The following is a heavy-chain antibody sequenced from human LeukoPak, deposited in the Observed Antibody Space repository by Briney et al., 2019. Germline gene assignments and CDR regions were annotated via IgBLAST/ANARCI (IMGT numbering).Heavy chain of an antibody. D-gene: IGHD3-3*01. Sequence: SETLSLTCAVYGGSFSGYYWSWIRQPPGKGLEWIGEINHSGSTNYNPSLKSRVTISVATSKNQFSLKLSSVTAADTAVYYCARTDFWGGYFFDYWGQGTLVTVSS. CDR3: ARTDFWGGYFFDY. J-gene: IGHJ4*02. CDR1: GGSFSGYY. CDR2: INHSGST. V-gene: IGHV4-34*01.